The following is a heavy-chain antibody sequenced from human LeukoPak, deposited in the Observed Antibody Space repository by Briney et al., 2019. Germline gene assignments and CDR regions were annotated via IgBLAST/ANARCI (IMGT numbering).Heavy chain of an antibody. J-gene: IGHJ6*02. Sequence: PGGSLRLSCAASGFTFSGSTMHWVRQASGKGLEWVGRIRSNANSYATAYAASVKGRFTVSRDDSKNTAYLQMNSLKAEDTAVYYRTSPIHCGDYDYFYGLDVWGQGTTITVSS. CDR2: IRSNANSYAT. V-gene: IGHV3-73*01. CDR3: TSPIHCGDYDYFYGLDV. D-gene: IGHD4-17*01. CDR1: GFTFSGST.